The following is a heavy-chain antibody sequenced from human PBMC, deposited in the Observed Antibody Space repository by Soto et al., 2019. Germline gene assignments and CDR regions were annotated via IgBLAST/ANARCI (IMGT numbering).Heavy chain of an antibody. J-gene: IGHJ4*02. CDR2: IYPGDSDT. CDR3: ARLGYYDTSGFLPDF. V-gene: IGHV5-51*01. CDR1: GYIFTSSW. D-gene: IGHD3-22*01. Sequence: GESLKISCKGSGYIFTSSWIGWVRQMPGKGLEWMGIIYPGDSDTRYSPSFQGQVTISADKSISTAYLQWSSLKAPDTAMYYCARLGYYDTSGFLPDFWGQGTQVTVSS.